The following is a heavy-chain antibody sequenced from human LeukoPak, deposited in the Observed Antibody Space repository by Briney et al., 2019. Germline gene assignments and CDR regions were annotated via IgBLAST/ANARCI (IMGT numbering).Heavy chain of an antibody. J-gene: IGHJ5*02. CDR2: INPNSGGT. Sequence: ASVMVSCKASGYTFTGYYMHWVRQAPGQGLEWMGRINPNSGGTNYAQKFQGRVTMTRDTSISTAYMELSRLRSDDTAVYYCARGGPTYGSKYNWFDPWGQGTLVTVSS. CDR1: GYTFTGYY. D-gene: IGHD4/OR15-4a*01. V-gene: IGHV1-2*06. CDR3: ARGGPTYGSKYNWFDP.